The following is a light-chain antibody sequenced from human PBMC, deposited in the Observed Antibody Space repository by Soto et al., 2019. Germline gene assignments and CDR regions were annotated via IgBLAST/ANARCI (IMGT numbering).Light chain of an antibody. Sequence: IVLTQSPFTLALSPGESAVLSCRASQRVSTSLAWYQHKPGQAPRLFIYDASKRAPGIPGRFTGSGSGTDFTLTISSLEPEDIAVYYCQVRDVWPSFGQGTKVEIK. CDR1: QRVSTS. J-gene: IGKJ1*01. CDR3: QVRDVWPS. V-gene: IGKV3-11*01. CDR2: DAS.